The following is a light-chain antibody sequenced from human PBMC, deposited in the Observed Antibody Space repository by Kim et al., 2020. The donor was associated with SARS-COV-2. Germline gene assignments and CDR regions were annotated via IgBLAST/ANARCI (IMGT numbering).Light chain of an antibody. Sequence: SLSPGERAPLSCRARQSISSNLAWYQQKPGQAPRVLIYDASARATGIPARFSGSGSGTDFTLTISNVQSEDFAVYYCQQYAYWRAFGQGTRLEIK. CDR3: QQYAYWRA. J-gene: IGKJ5*01. V-gene: IGKV3-15*01. CDR2: DAS. CDR1: QSISSN.